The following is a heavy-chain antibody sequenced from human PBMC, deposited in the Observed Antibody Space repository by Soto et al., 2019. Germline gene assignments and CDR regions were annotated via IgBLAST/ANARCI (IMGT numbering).Heavy chain of an antibody. CDR1: GGSISSGDYY. Sequence: SETLSLTCTVSGGSISSGDYYWSWIRQPPGKCLEWIGYIYYSGSTYYNPSLKSRVTISVDTSKNQFSLKLSSVTAADTAVYYCARDYYDSSGYYPPNDAFDIWDQRTMVTVSS. CDR3: ARDYYDSSGYYPPNDAFDI. J-gene: IGHJ3*02. V-gene: IGHV4-30-4*01. CDR2: IYYSGST. D-gene: IGHD3-22*01.